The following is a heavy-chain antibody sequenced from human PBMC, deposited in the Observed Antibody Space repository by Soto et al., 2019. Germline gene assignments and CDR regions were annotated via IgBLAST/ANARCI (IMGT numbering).Heavy chain of an antibody. CDR3: ARDSGSGPDV. J-gene: IGHJ6*04. Sequence: VQLVESGGGLVQPGGSLRLSCAASGFTFSSYWMQWVRQTPGKGLVWVGRITNDGKSAYYADSVKGRVTISRDNAKNTLYLRMNGLRDDDTSVFCCARDSGSGPDVWGKGTRVIVTS. CDR1: GFTFSSYW. CDR2: ITNDGKSA. D-gene: IGHD1-26*01. V-gene: IGHV3-74*01.